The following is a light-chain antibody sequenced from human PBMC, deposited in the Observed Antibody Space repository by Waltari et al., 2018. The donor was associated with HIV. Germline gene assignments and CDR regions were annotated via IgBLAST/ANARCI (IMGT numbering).Light chain of an antibody. J-gene: IGLJ2*01. Sequence: QSALTQPASVSGSPGQSITIPCTGSSSDVGNYNLVSWYQQHPGKAPKFMIYEVTKRPSGVSNRFPGSKFGNTASLTISGLQAEDEADYYCCLYAGGGTLVFGGGTKLTVL. V-gene: IGLV2-23*02. CDR2: EVT. CDR3: CLYAGGGTLV. CDR1: SSDVGNYNL.